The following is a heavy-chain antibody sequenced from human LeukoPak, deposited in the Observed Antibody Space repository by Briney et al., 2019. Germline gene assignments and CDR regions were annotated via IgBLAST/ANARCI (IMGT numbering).Heavy chain of an antibody. CDR2: RFYSGST. CDR3: ARGACTSSSCYAGDYGMDV. Sequence: SETLSLTCTVSGGSMSSYYWSWIRQPPGKGLEWIGYRFYSGSTNYNPSLKSRVTISLDTSKSQFSLKVTSVTAADTAVYYCARGACTSSSCYAGDYGMDVWGQGTTVTVSS. D-gene: IGHD2-2*01. J-gene: IGHJ6*02. V-gene: IGHV4-59*08. CDR1: GGSMSSYY.